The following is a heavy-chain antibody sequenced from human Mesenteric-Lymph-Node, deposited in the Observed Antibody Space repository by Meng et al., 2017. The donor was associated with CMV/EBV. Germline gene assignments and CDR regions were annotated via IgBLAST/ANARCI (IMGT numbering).Heavy chain of an antibody. V-gene: IGHV1-69*02. Sequence: QVQLVQSGAEVKKPGSSVKVSCKASGGTFSSYTISWVLQAPGQGLEWMGRIIPIIGIENYAQKFQGRVTITANKSTSTAYLELSSLRSEDTAVYYCAGGIAAAGSRWFDPWGQGTLVTVSS. D-gene: IGHD6-13*01. CDR1: GGTFSSYT. J-gene: IGHJ5*02. CDR3: AGGIAAAGSRWFDP. CDR2: IIPIIGIE.